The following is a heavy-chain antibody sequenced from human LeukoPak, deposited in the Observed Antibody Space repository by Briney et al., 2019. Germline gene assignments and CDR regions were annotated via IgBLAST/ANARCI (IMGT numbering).Heavy chain of an antibody. Sequence: GASVKVSCKASGYTFTTYGISWVRQAPGQGLEWMGWISPYNGNTNYAQKLQGRVTITADKSTSTAYMELSSLRSEDTAVYYCARDLGYCSSTSCLGDAFDIWGQGTMVTVSS. CDR2: ISPYNGNT. V-gene: IGHV1-18*01. CDR3: ARDLGYCSSTSCLGDAFDI. J-gene: IGHJ3*02. D-gene: IGHD2-2*01. CDR1: GYTFTTYG.